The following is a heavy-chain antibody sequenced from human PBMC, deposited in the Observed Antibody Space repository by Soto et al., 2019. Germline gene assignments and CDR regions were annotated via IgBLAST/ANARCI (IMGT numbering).Heavy chain of an antibody. V-gene: IGHV4-31*03. CDR3: ARDKYSNRYYYYYGMDV. Sequence: SETLSLTCTVSGGSISSSSYYWGWIRQPPGKGLEWIGYIFYSGSTYYNPSLKSRVTISVDTSKNQFSLKLSSVTAADTAVYYCARDKYSNRYYYYYGMDVWGQGTTVTVSS. J-gene: IGHJ6*02. D-gene: IGHD4-4*01. CDR2: IFYSGST. CDR1: GGSISSSSYY.